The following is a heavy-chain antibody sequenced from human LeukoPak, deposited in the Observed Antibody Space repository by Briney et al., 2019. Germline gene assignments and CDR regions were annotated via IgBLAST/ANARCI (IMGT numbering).Heavy chain of an antibody. CDR1: GGSISSYY. V-gene: IGHV4-59*08. Sequence: SETLSLTCTVSGGSISSYYWSWIRQPPGKGLEWIGYIYYSGSTNYNPSLKSRVTISVDTSKNQFSLKLSSVTAADTAVYYCARRTGSSGWYDYWGQGTLVTVSS. CDR3: ARRTGSSGWYDY. J-gene: IGHJ4*02. CDR2: IYYSGST. D-gene: IGHD6-19*01.